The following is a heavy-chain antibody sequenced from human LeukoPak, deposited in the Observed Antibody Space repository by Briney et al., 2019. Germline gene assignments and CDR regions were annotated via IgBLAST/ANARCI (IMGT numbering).Heavy chain of an antibody. CDR2: ISYDGSNK. CDR1: GFTFSSYG. CDR3: AKDRAVAGTGTGYYYYYGMDV. D-gene: IGHD6-19*01. V-gene: IGHV3-30*18. J-gene: IGHJ6*02. Sequence: GGSLRLSCAASGFTFSSYGMHWVRQAPGKGLEWVAVISYDGSNKYYADSVKGRFPISRDNSKNTLYLQMNSLRAEDTAVYYCAKDRAVAGTGTGYYYYYGMDVWGQGTTVTVSS.